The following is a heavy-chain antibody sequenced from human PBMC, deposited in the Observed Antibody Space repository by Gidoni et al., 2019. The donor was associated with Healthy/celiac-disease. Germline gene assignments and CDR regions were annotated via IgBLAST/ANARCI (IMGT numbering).Heavy chain of an antibody. CDR3: ARGAGGATPYWYFDL. D-gene: IGHD1-26*01. Sequence: QVQLVQSGPEVKKPGASVKVSCKASGYTFTGYYMHWVRQAPGQGLEWMGWINPNIGGTTYAKNFQGGVTMTRDTSISTAYMGLGRLRSDDTAVYYCARGAGGATPYWYFDLWGRGTLVTVSS. V-gene: IGHV1-2*02. CDR1: GYTFTGYY. J-gene: IGHJ2*01. CDR2: INPNIGGT.